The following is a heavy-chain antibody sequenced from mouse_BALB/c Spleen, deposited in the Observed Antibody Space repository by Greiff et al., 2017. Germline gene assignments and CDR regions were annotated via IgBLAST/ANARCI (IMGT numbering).Heavy chain of an antibody. J-gene: IGHJ4*01. CDR2: ISSGGGST. Sequence: EVKLQESGGGLVKPGGSLKLSCAASGFAFSSYDMSWVRQTPEKRLEWVAYISSGGGSTYYPDTVKGRFTISRDNAKNTLYLQMSSLKSEDTAMYYCARHYYGSSHDYYAMDYWGQGTSVTVSS. D-gene: IGHD1-1*01. CDR1: GFAFSSYD. V-gene: IGHV5-12-1*01. CDR3: ARHYYGSSHDYYAMDY.